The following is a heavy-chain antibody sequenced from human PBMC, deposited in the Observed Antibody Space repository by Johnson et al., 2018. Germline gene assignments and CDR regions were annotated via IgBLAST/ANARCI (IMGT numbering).Heavy chain of an antibody. J-gene: IGHJ6*03. CDR2: ISSSSGTI. CDR1: GFTFISYS. Sequence: VQLVESGGGLLQPGGSLRLSCAASGFTFISYSMHWVRQAPGKGLEWVSYISSSSGTIYYAASVKGRFPISSDNAKNSLYLQMNSRRAEDTAVYYCARAIAATDFGYYYYMDVWGKGTTVTVSS. CDR3: ARAIAATDFGYYYYMDV. D-gene: IGHD6-13*01. V-gene: IGHV3-48*01.